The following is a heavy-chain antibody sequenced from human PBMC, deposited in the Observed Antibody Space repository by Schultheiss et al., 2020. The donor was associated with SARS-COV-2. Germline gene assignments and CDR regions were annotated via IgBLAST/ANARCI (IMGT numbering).Heavy chain of an antibody. CDR3: ARGTLSVVTAFGY. CDR1: GLTVSNNY. Sequence: GGSLRLSCAASGLTVSNNYMSWVRQAPGKGLEWVSAISGSAGTTYYTDSVKGRFTVSRENSKNMLYLQMNGLRAEDTAVYYCARGTLSVVTAFGYWGQGTLVTVSS. D-gene: IGHD2-15*01. CDR2: ISGSAGTT. V-gene: IGHV3-23*01. J-gene: IGHJ4*02.